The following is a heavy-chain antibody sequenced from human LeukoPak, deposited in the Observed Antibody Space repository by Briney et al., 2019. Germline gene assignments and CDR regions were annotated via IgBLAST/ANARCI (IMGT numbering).Heavy chain of an antibody. CDR1: GGSISSSSYY. V-gene: IGHV4-39*01. CDR2: IYYSGST. CDR3: ARRRYYDGSGYLE. Sequence: SETLSLTRTVSGGSISSSSYYWGWIRQPPGKGLEWIGSIYYSGSTYYNPSLKSRVTISVDTSKNQFSLKLSSVTAADTAVYYCARRRYYDGSGYLEWGQGTLLSVSS. J-gene: IGHJ1*01. D-gene: IGHD3-22*01.